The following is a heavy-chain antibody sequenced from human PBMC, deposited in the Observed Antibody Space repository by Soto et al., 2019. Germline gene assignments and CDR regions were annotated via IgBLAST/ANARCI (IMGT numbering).Heavy chain of an antibody. CDR1: GDSFSSGDYK. V-gene: IGHV4-30-4*01. D-gene: IGHD4-17*01. CDR3: ARSGDYVAFDY. CDR2: TYYSGYT. J-gene: IGHJ4*02. Sequence: QVQLQESGPGLVKPSQTLYLTCTVSGDSFSSGDYKWSWIRQPPGKGLEWIGYTYYSGYTYNNPSLKSRLTMSVDTSKNQFSLKLRSVTAADTAVYYCARSGDYVAFDYWGQGTLVTVS.